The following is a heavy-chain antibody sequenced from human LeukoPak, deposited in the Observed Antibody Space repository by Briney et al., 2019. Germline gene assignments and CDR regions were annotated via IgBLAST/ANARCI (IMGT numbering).Heavy chain of an antibody. CDR3: AELGITMIGGV. CDR2: ISGSGGST. V-gene: IGHV3-23*01. CDR1: RFTFSSYA. J-gene: IGHJ6*04. D-gene: IGHD3-10*02. Sequence: GGSLRLSCAASRFTFSSYAMSWVRQAPGEGLEWVSAISGSGGSTYYADSVKGRFTISRDNAKNSLYLQMNSLRAEDTAVYYCAELGITMIGGVWGKGTTVTISS.